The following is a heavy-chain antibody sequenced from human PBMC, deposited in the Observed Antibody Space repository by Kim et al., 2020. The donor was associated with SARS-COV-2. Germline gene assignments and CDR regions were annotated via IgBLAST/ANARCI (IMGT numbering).Heavy chain of an antibody. J-gene: IGHJ6*02. CDR1: GFTFGDYA. V-gene: IGHV3-9*01. Sequence: GGSLRLSCAASGFTFGDYAMHWVRQAPGKGLEWVSGISWNSGSIGYADSVKGRFTISRDNAKNSLYLQMNSLRAEDTALYYCAKDLFRSYRPRGYPNYYYGMDVWGQGTTVTVSS. CDR3: AKDLFRSYRPRGYPNYYYGMDV. CDR2: ISWNSGSI. D-gene: IGHD5-18*01.